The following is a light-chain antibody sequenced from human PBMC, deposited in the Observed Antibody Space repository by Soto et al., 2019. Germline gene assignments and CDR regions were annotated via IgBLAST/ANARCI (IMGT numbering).Light chain of an antibody. J-gene: IGKJ1*01. CDR2: GSS. V-gene: IGKV3-20*01. CDR3: QKYYHSPRT. CDR1: QRVSSRY. Sequence: EMVLTQSPGTLSLSPGERATISCSASQRVSSRYFAWFQQGPGQVPRRPIFGSSSRAPGIPDRFSGSGSGTDSTLTISTLQPEDFRVSYCQKYYHSPRTFGNGTKVEIK.